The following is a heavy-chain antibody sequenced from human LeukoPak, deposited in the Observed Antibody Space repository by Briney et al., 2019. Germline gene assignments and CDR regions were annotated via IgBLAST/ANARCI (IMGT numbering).Heavy chain of an antibody. CDR2: IYPGDSGI. J-gene: IGHJ4*02. CDR3: ARTNCGGDCYSAIDY. V-gene: IGHV5-51*01. D-gene: IGHD2-21*02. Sequence: GESLKISCQGSGYKFTSYWIGWVRQMPGKGLEWMGIIYPGDSGIRYSPPFQGQVTISADKSMSTAYLQWRSLKASDTAMYYCARTNCGGDCYSAIDYWGQGTLVTVSS. CDR1: GYKFTSYW.